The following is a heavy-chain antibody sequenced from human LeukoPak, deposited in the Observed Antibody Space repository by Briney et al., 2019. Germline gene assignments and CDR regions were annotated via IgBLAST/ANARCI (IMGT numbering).Heavy chain of an antibody. J-gene: IGHJ4*02. D-gene: IGHD3-16*02. Sequence: PGGSLRLSCAASGFTFNSHAMSWVRQAPGKGLQWVSAISGGGGSTYHADFVKGRFTISRDNSKNTLSLQMNSLRVEDTALYYCARDQAYDYVWGSNRYAYWGQGTLVTVSS. V-gene: IGHV3-23*01. CDR1: GFTFNSHA. CDR2: ISGGGGST. CDR3: ARDQAYDYVWGSNRYAY.